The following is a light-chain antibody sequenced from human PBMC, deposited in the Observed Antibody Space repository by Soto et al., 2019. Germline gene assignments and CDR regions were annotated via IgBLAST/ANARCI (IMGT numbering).Light chain of an antibody. Sequence: QSVLTQPPSVSGAPGQRVTISCTGSSSNIGAGYVVHWYQQLPGTAPKLLIYGNSNRPSGVPDRFSGSKSGTSASLAITGLQAEDEADYYCQSYDSSLSGPDVVFGGGTQLTVL. CDR3: QSYDSSLSGPDVV. J-gene: IGLJ2*01. CDR2: GNS. CDR1: SSNIGAGYV. V-gene: IGLV1-40*01.